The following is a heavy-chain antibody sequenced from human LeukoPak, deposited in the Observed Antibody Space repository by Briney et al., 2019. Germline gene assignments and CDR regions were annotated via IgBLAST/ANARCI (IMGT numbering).Heavy chain of an antibody. V-gene: IGHV4-59*01. CDR2: IYYSGST. D-gene: IGHD4-17*01. CDR3: ASYGDKGIDY. CDR1: GGSISSYY. J-gene: IGHJ4*02. Sequence: PETLSLTCTVSGGSISSYYWSWIRQPPGKGLERIGYIYYSGSTNYNPSLKSRVTISVDTSKNQFSLKLSSVTAADTAVYYCASYGDKGIDYWGQGTLVTVSS.